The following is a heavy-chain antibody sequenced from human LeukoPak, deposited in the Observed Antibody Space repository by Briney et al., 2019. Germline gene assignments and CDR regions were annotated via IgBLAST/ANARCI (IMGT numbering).Heavy chain of an antibody. Sequence: GGSLRLSCAASGFTVSSNYMSWIRQAPGKGLEWVSYISSSGSTIYYADSVKGRFTISRDNAKNSLYLQMNSLRAEDTAVYYCARDPGITGTIDYWGQGTLVTVSS. J-gene: IGHJ4*02. D-gene: IGHD1-7*01. CDR3: ARDPGITGTIDY. CDR1: GFTVSSNY. V-gene: IGHV3-11*04. CDR2: ISSSGSTI.